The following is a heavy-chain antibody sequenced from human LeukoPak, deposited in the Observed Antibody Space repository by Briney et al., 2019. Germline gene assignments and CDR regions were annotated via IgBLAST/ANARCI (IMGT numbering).Heavy chain of an antibody. CDR3: TKPRGYGSGSYIDY. V-gene: IGHV3-73*01. Sequence: GGSLRLSCAASGFTFSGSAMHWVRQASGKGLEWVGRIRSKANSYATAYAASVEGRFTISRDDSKNTAYLQMNSLKTEDTAVYYCTKPRGYGSGSYIDYWGQGTLVTVSS. CDR1: GFTFSGSA. D-gene: IGHD3-10*01. CDR2: IRSKANSYAT. J-gene: IGHJ4*02.